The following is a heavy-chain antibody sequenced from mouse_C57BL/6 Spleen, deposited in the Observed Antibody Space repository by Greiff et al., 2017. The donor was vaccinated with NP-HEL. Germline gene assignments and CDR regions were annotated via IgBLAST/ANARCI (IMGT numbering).Heavy chain of an antibody. CDR2: IDPSDSET. D-gene: IGHD1-1*01. V-gene: IGHV1-52*01. CDR1: GYTFTSYW. Sequence: QVQLQQSGAELVRPGSSVKLSCKASGYTFTSYWMHWVKQRPIQGLEWIGNIDPSDSETHYNQKFKDKATLTVDKSSSTAYMQLSSLTSEDSAVYYCARKGGDYYGSSSWFAYWGQGTLVTVSA. CDR3: ARKGGDYYGSSSWFAY. J-gene: IGHJ3*01.